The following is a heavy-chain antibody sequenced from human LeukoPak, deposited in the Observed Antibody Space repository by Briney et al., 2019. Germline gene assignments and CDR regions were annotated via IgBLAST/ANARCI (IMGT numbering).Heavy chain of an antibody. CDR3: ARVYGYCSGGSCYFDY. V-gene: IGHV4-61*02. CDR2: IYTSGST. J-gene: IGHJ4*02. Sequence: PSETLSLTCTVSGGSISSGSYYWSWIRQPAGKGLEWIGRIYTSGSTNYNPSLKSRVTISVDTSKNQFSLKLSSVTAADTAVYYCARVYGYCSGGSCYFDYWGQGTLVTVSS. D-gene: IGHD2-15*01. CDR1: GGSISSGSYY.